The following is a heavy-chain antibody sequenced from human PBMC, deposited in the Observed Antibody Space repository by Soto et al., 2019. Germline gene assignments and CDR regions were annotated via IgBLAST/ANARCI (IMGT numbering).Heavy chain of an antibody. CDR2: ISGSGGST. J-gene: IGHJ4*02. Sequence: EVQLLESGGGLVQPGGSLRLSCAASGFTFSSYAMSWVRQAPGKGLEWVSRISGSGGSTSYADSVKGRFTVSRDNSKNTLYLQMNSVRADDTAVYYCAMARYSGYDVWGQGTLVTVSS. CDR1: GFTFSSYA. V-gene: IGHV3-23*01. CDR3: AMARYSGYDV. D-gene: IGHD5-12*01.